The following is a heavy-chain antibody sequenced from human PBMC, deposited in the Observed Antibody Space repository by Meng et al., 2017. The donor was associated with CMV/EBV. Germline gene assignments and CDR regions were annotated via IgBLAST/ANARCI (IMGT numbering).Heavy chain of an antibody. CDR2: IWHDGSNK. J-gene: IGHJ3*02. CDR3: ARVGYSGSYYDDAFDI. Sequence: GGSLRLSCAASGFSFSTFGMHWVRQAPGKGLEWVALIWHDGSNKYYADSVKGRFTISRDNSRNTLYLQMNSLRAEDTAVYYCARVGYSGSYYDDAFDIWGQGTMVTVSS. CDR1: GFSFSTFG. D-gene: IGHD1-26*01. V-gene: IGHV3-33*01.